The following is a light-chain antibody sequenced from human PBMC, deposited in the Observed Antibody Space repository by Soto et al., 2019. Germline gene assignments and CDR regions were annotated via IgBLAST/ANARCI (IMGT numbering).Light chain of an antibody. Sequence: IPMTQSPSSLSASVGDRVTITCRASQSISNYLNWYQQKPGKAPKLLIYAASSLQSGVPSRFSGSGSGTDFTLTISSLQPEDFATYYCQQSYSTPLFTFGPGTKVDIK. CDR1: QSISNY. CDR2: AAS. V-gene: IGKV1-39*01. CDR3: QQSYSTPLFT. J-gene: IGKJ3*01.